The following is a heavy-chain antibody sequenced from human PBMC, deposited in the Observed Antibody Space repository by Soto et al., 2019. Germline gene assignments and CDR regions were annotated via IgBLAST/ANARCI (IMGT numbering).Heavy chain of an antibody. V-gene: IGHV3-48*02. CDR1: GFTFSSYS. J-gene: IGHJ6*02. D-gene: IGHD4-17*01. Sequence: EVQLVESGVGLVQPGGSLRLSCAASGFTFSSYSMNWVRQAPGKGLEWVSYISSSSSTIYYADSVKGRFTISRDNAKNSLYLQMNSLRDEDTAVYYCARVGTTVTTNYYYYGMDVWGQGTTVTVSS. CDR2: ISSSSSTI. CDR3: ARVGTTVTTNYYYYGMDV.